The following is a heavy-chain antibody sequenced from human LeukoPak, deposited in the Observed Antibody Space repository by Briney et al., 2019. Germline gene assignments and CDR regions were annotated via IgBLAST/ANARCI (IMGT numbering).Heavy chain of an antibody. CDR2: INPNSGGT. CDR1: GYTFTGYY. Sequence: EASVKVSCKASGYTFTGYYMHWVRQAPGQGLEWMGWINPNSGGTNYAQKFQGRVTMTRDTSISTAYMELSRLRSDDTAVYYCERDPGRLLFLNVFDIWGQGTMVTVSS. J-gene: IGHJ3*02. V-gene: IGHV1-2*02. D-gene: IGHD3-3*01. CDR3: ERDPGRLLFLNVFDI.